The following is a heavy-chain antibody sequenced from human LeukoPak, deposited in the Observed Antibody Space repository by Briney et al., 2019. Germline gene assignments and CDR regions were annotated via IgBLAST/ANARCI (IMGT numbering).Heavy chain of an antibody. J-gene: IGHJ4*02. V-gene: IGHV3-9*01. D-gene: IGHD6-13*01. CDR2: ISWNSASV. CDR1: GFTFDDYG. CDR3: AKDYGYSSSWYDY. Sequence: GGSLRLSCEASGFTFDDYGMYWVRQAPGKGLEWVSTISWNSASVGYVDSVKGRFTISRDNAKKTLYLQMNSLRPEDTALYYCAKDYGYSSSWYDYWGQGTLVTVSS.